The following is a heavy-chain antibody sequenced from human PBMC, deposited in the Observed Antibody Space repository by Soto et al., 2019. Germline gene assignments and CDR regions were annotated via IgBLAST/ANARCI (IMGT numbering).Heavy chain of an antibody. CDR1: GFTFSSYG. CDR2: IWYDGSNK. J-gene: IGHJ3*02. Sequence: GGSLRLSCAASGFTFSSYGMHWVRQAPGKGLEWVAVIWYDGSNKYYADSVKGRFTISRDNSKNTLYLQMNSLRAEDTAVYYCARVGYYGSGSSDDAFDIWGQGTMVTVSS. V-gene: IGHV3-33*01. D-gene: IGHD3-10*01. CDR3: ARVGYYGSGSSDDAFDI.